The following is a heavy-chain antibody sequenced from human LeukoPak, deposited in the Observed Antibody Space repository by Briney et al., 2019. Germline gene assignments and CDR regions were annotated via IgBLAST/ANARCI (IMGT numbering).Heavy chain of an antibody. Sequence: SETLSLTCAVYGGSLSGYYWSWIRQPPGKGLEWIGEINHSGSTNYNPSLKSRVTISVDTSKNQFSLKLSSVTAADTAVYYCARAASSSWYMGGYFDYWGQGTLVTVSS. V-gene: IGHV4-34*01. J-gene: IGHJ4*02. CDR1: GGSLSGYY. CDR3: ARAASSSWYMGGYFDY. D-gene: IGHD6-13*01. CDR2: INHSGST.